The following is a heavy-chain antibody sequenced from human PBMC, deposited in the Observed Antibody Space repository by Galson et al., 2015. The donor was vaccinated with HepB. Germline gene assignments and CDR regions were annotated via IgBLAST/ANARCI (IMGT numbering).Heavy chain of an antibody. Sequence: ETLSLTCAVSGGSISSHYWTWIRQSPGRGLEWIGFIYYTGSTNYKPSFKSRVTISVDTSRKHSSLHLSSVTAADAAVYYCARVTEGSHMDVWGKGTTVTVSS. CDR3: ARVTEGSHMDV. D-gene: IGHD2-21*02. CDR2: IYYTGST. V-gene: IGHV4-59*11. CDR1: GGSISSHY. J-gene: IGHJ6*03.